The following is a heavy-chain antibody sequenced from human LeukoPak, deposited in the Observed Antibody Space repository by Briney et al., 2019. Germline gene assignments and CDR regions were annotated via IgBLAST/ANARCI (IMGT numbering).Heavy chain of an antibody. Sequence: GGSLRLSCAASGFTFSIYAMSWVRQAPGKGLEWVSIISASGGSTYYADSVKGRFTISRDKSRNYLQMNSLRGDDTAIYYCAKDVRVGEYYGSGSYFDYWGQGTLVTVSS. D-gene: IGHD3-10*01. CDR3: AKDVRVGEYYGSGSYFDY. CDR1: GFTFSIYA. J-gene: IGHJ4*02. V-gene: IGHV3-23*01. CDR2: ISASGGST.